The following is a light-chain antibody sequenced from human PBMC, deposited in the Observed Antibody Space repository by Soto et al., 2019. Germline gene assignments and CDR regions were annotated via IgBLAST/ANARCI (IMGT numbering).Light chain of an antibody. CDR2: DAS. V-gene: IGKV1-39*01. J-gene: IGKJ1*01. CDR3: QQSYLIPWT. Sequence: DLQMTQSPSSLSASVGDRVTISCRASQTISTYLNWYQQKPGKAPQLLIYDASTLQGGVPSRFSGSGSGTDFTLTISSLQAEDFVTYHCQQSYLIPWTFGQGTKVEIK. CDR1: QTISTY.